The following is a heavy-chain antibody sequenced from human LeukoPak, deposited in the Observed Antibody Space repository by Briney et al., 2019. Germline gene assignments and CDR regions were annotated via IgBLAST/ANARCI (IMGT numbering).Heavy chain of an antibody. V-gene: IGHV3-23*01. D-gene: IGHD6-19*01. CDR1: GFTFSSYA. CDR2: ISGSGGST. J-gene: IGHJ4*02. CDR3: AKCGGWSQYYFDY. Sequence: PGGPLRLSCAASGFTFSSYAMSWVRQAPGKGLEWVSAISGSGGSTYYADSVKGRFTISRDNSKNTLYLQINSLRAEDTAVYYCAKCGGWSQYYFDYWGQGTLVTVSS.